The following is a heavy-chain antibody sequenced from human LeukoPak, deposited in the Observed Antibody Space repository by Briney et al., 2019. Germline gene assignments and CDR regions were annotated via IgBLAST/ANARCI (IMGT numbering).Heavy chain of an antibody. V-gene: IGHV4-34*01. D-gene: IGHD3-10*01. CDR3: ARCGFGLWFGELQGDDY. J-gene: IGHJ4*02. Sequence: SETLSLTCAVYGGSFSGYYWSWIRQPPGKGLEWIGEINHSGSTNYNPSLKSRVTISVDTSKNQFSLKLSSVTAADTAVYYCARCGFGLWFGELQGDDYWGQGTLVTVSS. CDR1: GGSFSGYY. CDR2: INHSGST.